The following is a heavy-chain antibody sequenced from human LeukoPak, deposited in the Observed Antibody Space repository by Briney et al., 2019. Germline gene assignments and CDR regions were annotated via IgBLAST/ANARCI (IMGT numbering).Heavy chain of an antibody. CDR2: VHLDGRT. D-gene: IGHD3-3*01. V-gene: IGHV4-4*02. Sequence: PSGTLSLTCGVSGDSITTTNWWTWVRQPPGKGLEWIGEVHLDGRTNYNPSLESRLTISVDLSENHISLRLTSVTAADTAVYYCAREGGFYRPLDYSGQGTLVTVSS. CDR1: GDSITTTNW. J-gene: IGHJ4*02. CDR3: AREGGFYRPLDY.